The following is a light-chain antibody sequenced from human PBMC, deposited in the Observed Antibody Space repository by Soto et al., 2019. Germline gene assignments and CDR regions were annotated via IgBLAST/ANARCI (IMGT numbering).Light chain of an antibody. CDR2: GNS. CDR3: QSYDRSLSGNVV. J-gene: IGLJ2*01. CDR1: SSNIGAGYD. Sequence: QSVLTQPPSVSGAPGQRVTISCTGSSSNIGAGYDVHWYQQLPGTAPKLLIYGNSNRPSGVPDRFSGSKSGTSASLAITGLQAEDEVDDYRQSYDRSLSGNVVFGGGTKLTVL. V-gene: IGLV1-40*01.